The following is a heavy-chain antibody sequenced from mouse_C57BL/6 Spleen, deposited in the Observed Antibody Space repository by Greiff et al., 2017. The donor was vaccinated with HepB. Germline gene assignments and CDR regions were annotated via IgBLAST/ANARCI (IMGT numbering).Heavy chain of an antibody. V-gene: IGHV1-69*01. CDR2: IDPSDSYT. Sequence: VQLQQPGAELVMPGASVKLSCKASGYTFTSYWMHWVKQRPGQGLEWIGEIDPSDSYTNYNQKFKGKSTLTVDKSSSTAYMQLSSLTSEDSAVYYCARCRSYDWYFDVWGTGTTVTVSS. CDR3: ARCRSYDWYFDV. D-gene: IGHD1-1*01. J-gene: IGHJ1*03. CDR1: GYTFTSYW.